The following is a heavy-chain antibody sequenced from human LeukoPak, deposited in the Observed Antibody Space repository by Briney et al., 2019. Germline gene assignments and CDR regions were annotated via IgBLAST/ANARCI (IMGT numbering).Heavy chain of an antibody. Sequence: ETLSLTCTVSGGSISSNYWSWIRQPPGKGLEWIGYIYYPGSTNYNPSLKSRVTISLDTSNQQFSLKLSSVTAADTAVYYCSRVRRDGYNPLDYWGQGTLVTVSS. CDR3: SRVRRDGYNPLDY. D-gene: IGHD5-24*01. J-gene: IGHJ4*02. V-gene: IGHV4-59*08. CDR1: GGSISSNY. CDR2: IYYPGST.